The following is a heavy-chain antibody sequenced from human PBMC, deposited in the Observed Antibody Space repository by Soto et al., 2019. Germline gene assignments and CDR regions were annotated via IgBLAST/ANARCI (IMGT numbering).Heavy chain of an antibody. CDR2: IKSKPSGGTT. V-gene: IGHV3-15*01. D-gene: IGHD2-8*01. CDR1: GFTFSHAW. Sequence: EELLVESGGGLVKPGGSLRLSCAASGFTFSHAWMSWVRQAPGKGPEWIGGIKSKPSGGTTDYEAPVIGRFTIFRDDSENTLFLQMNSLKTEDTAVYYCATERGDCTIGPCYGVGFGSWGQGTLVTVSS. CDR3: ATERGDCTIGPCYGVGFGS. J-gene: IGHJ5*01.